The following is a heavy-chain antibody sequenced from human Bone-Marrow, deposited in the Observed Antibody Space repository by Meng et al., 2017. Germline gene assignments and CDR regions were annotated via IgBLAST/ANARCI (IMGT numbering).Heavy chain of an antibody. D-gene: IGHD2-21*02. J-gene: IGHJ5*02. CDR1: GYTFTSYA. V-gene: IGHV7-4-1*02. CDR3: ARAYCGGDCYVSGWFDP. Sequence: QVQLVQSGCELKKPGASVKVSCKASGYTFTSYAMNWVRQAPGQGLEWMGWINTNTGNPTYAQGFTGRFVFSLDTSVSTAYLQISSLKAEDTAVYYCARAYCGGDCYVSGWFDPWGQGTLVTVSS. CDR2: INTNTGNP.